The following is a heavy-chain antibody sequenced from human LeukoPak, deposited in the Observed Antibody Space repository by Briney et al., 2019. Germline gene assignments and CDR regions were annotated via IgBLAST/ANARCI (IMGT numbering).Heavy chain of an antibody. Sequence: ASVKVSCKASGYTFTSHDINWGRQATGQGLEWMGWMNPNSGNTGYAQKFQGRVTMTRSTSINTAYMELNSLTSEDTAVYYCARSSVGARRRIDYWGQGTLVTVSS. J-gene: IGHJ4*02. CDR1: GYTFTSHD. D-gene: IGHD1-26*01. CDR2: MNPNSGNT. V-gene: IGHV1-8*01. CDR3: ARSSVGARRRIDY.